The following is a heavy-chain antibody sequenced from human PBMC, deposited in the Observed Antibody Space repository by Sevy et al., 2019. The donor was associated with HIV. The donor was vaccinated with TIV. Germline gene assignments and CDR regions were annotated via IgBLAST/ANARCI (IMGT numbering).Heavy chain of an antibody. Sequence: GGSLRLSCTASGFTFSDYAMSWVRQAPGKGLEWVGFIKTKTYGGTTEYAASVKGRFIISRDDSKSIAYLQMNSLKTEDTAVYYCTRELYGGGWFYFDYWGQGTLVTVSS. CDR1: GFTFSDYA. CDR2: IKTKTYGGTT. CDR3: TRELYGGGWFYFDY. J-gene: IGHJ4*02. D-gene: IGHD6-19*01. V-gene: IGHV3-49*04.